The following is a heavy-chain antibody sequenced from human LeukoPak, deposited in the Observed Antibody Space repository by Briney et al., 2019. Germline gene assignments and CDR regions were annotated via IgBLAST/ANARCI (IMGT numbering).Heavy chain of an antibody. CDR3: AREGNRRSFDY. Sequence: PGGSLRLSCAASGFTFSSYWMSWVRQAPGKGLEWVANIKQDGSETYYVDSVTGRFTISRDNAKNSLSLQMNSLRAEDTAVYYCAREGNRRSFDYWGQGTLVTVSS. V-gene: IGHV3-7*01. CDR2: IKQDGSET. D-gene: IGHD2/OR15-2a*01. CDR1: GFTFSSYW. J-gene: IGHJ4*02.